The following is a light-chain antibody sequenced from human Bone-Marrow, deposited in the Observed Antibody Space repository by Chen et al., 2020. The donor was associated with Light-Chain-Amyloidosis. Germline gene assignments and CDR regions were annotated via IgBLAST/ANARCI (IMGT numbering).Light chain of an antibody. CDR2: AVS. Sequence: QSALTQPASVSGSPGQSITISCPGTSGDVGTYNYVYWYQQHPGKAPKVMIYAVSNRPSGVSNRFSGSKSGNTASLTISGLQAEDEADYYCSSLTSSSSYVFGPGTKVTVL. CDR1: SGDVGTYNY. V-gene: IGLV2-14*01. CDR3: SSLTSSSSYV. J-gene: IGLJ1*01.